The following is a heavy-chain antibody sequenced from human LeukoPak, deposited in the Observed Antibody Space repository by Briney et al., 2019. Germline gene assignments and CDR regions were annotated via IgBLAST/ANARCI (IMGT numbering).Heavy chain of an antibody. CDR2: IKSKTDGGTT. CDR3: TTDGPVVAATAGTDY. Sequence: PGGSLRLSCAASGFTFSSYAMSWVRQAPGKGLEWVGRIKSKTDGGTTDYAAPVKGRFTISRDDSKNTLYLQMNSLKTEDTAVYYCTTDGPVVAATAGTDYWGQGTLVTVSS. CDR1: GFTFSSYA. J-gene: IGHJ4*02. D-gene: IGHD2-15*01. V-gene: IGHV3-15*01.